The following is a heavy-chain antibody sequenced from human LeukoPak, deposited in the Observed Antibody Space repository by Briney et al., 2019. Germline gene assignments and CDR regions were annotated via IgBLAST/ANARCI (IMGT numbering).Heavy chain of an antibody. CDR3: TTDSGPLLWFGELFSQTFDY. J-gene: IGHJ4*02. V-gene: IGHV3-15*01. CDR2: IKSKTDGGTT. CDR1: GFTFSNAW. Sequence: KSGGSLRLSCAASGFTFSNAWMSWVRQAPGKGLEWVGRIKSKTDGGTTDYAAPVKGRFTISRDDSKNTLYLQMNSLKTEDTAVYYCTTDSGPLLWFGELFSQTFDYWGQGTLVTVSS. D-gene: IGHD3-10*01.